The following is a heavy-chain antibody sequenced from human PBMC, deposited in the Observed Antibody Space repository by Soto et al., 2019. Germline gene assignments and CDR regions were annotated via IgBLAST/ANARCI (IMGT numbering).Heavy chain of an antibody. V-gene: IGHV3-7*01. CDR1: GFTFSSYW. CDR2: IKQDGSEK. CDR3: ASFMLGYCISTSCPGVGY. D-gene: IGHD2-2*01. J-gene: IGHJ4*02. Sequence: SLRLSCAASGFTFSSYWISWVRQAPGKGLEWVANIKQDGSEKYYVDSVKGRFTISRDNAKNSLYLQMNSLRAEDTAVYYCASFMLGYCISTSCPGVGYWGQGTLVTGSS.